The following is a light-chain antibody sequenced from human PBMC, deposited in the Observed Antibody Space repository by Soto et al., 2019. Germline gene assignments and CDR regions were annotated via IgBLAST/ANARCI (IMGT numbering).Light chain of an antibody. CDR1: QNINNY. CDR2: DAS. V-gene: IGKV1-33*01. J-gene: IGKJ5*01. CDR3: QQYENLPA. Sequence: DIQMDRYPSSLSAYVGDRVTITCQASQNINNYLNWYQQKPGRAPKLLIYDASNLEAGVPSRFRGSGSGTDFTFTIRRLQPEDIATYYCQQYENLPACGQGTRLEIK.